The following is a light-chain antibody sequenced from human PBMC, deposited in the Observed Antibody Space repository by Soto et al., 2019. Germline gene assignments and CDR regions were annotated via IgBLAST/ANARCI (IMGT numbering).Light chain of an antibody. CDR3: QQRSSWPRT. V-gene: IGKV3-11*01. Sequence: EIVLTQSPATLSLSPGERVTLSCRASQSVSSYLAWYQQKPGQVPRLVIYDASNRATGIPGRFSGSGSGTDFTLTISSLEPEDFGVYYCQQRSSWPRTFGQGTKVEIK. J-gene: IGKJ1*01. CDR2: DAS. CDR1: QSVSSY.